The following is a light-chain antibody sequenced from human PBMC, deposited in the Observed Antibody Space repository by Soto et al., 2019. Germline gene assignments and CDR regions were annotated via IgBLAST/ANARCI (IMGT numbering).Light chain of an antibody. CDR2: AAS. Sequence: IQMTQSPSTLSASVGDRFTITCRASQNINNWIAWYQQKPGKAPKLLIYAASTLESGVPSRFSGSGFGTEFSLTISSLQPDDFGSYYCQHMRTFGQGTKVDIK. V-gene: IGKV1-5*01. J-gene: IGKJ1*01. CDR1: QNINNW. CDR3: QHMRT.